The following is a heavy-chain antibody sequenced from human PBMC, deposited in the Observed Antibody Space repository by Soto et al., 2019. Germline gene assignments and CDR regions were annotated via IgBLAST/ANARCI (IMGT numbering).Heavy chain of an antibody. J-gene: IGHJ4*02. D-gene: IGHD3-3*01. Sequence: QVQLQESGPGLVKPSETLSLTCTVSGGSISGYYWSWIRQPPGKGLESIGYIYYSGSTNYKPSLKRRATISVDTSKNLFSLKLSSVTAADTVVYYCARVTSGYRPHFEYWGQGTLVTVSS. V-gene: IGHV4-59*01. CDR2: IYYSGST. CDR3: ARVTSGYRPHFEY. CDR1: GGSISGYY.